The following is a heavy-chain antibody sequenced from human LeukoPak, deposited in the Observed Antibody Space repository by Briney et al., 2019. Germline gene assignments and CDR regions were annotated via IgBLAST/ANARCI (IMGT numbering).Heavy chain of an antibody. CDR1: GFTFSSYA. D-gene: IGHD6-6*01. Sequence: GGSLRLSCAASGFTFSSYAMHWVRQAPGKGLEWVAVISYDGSNKYYADSVRGRFTISRDNSKNTLYLQMNSLRAEDTAVYYCAKDRWGRQLETFDYWGQGTLVTVSS. V-gene: IGHV3-30-3*01. J-gene: IGHJ4*02. CDR3: AKDRWGRQLETFDY. CDR2: ISYDGSNK.